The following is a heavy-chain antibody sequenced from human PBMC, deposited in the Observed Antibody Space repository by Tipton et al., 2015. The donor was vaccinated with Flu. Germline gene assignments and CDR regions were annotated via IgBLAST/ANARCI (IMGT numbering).Heavy chain of an antibody. Sequence: LSLTCTVSGYSISSGYYWGWIRQPPGKGLEWIGSIYHSGSTYYNPSLKSRVTISVDTSKNQFSLKLSSVTAADTAVYYCARDLGGQSSGWKGPFDYWGQGTLVTVSS. CDR3: ARDLGGQSSGWKGPFDY. CDR2: IYHSGST. J-gene: IGHJ4*02. V-gene: IGHV4-38-2*02. D-gene: IGHD6-19*01. CDR1: GYSISSGYY.